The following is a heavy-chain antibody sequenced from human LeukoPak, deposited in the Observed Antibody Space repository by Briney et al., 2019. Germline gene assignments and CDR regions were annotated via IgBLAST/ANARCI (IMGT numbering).Heavy chain of an antibody. CDR1: GGPIRNSY. CDR2: IHGTLGST. J-gene: IGHJ3*02. V-gene: IGHV4-4*07. CDR3: ARIFDRDI. Sequence: SETLSLTCTVSGGPIRNSYWSWVRHSAGTGMQWIGRIHGTLGSTNHNPSLKSRVVMSLDTSSNQFSLRLSATSAADTATYYCARIFDRDIWGQGTLVTVSP. D-gene: IGHD3-3*01.